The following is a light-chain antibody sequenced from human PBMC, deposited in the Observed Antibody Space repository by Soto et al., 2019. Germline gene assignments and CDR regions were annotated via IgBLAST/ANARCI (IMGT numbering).Light chain of an antibody. J-gene: IGKJ2*01. CDR1: QSVSSN. CDR2: GAS. V-gene: IGKV3-15*01. Sequence: EIVMTQSPATLSVSPGERATLSCRASQSVSSNLAWYQQKPGQAPRLLIYGASTRATGNPARFSGSESGTEFTLTISSLQSEDFAVYYCQQYNNWPYTFGQGTKLEIK. CDR3: QQYNNWPYT.